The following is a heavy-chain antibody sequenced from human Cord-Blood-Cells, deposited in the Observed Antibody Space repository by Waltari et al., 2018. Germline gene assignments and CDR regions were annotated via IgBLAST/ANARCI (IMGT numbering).Heavy chain of an antibody. CDR2: SYSGGRT. J-gene: IGHJ4*02. Sequence: EVQLVESGGGLIQPGGSLRLSCAASGFNVSSNYMSWVRQAPGRGLEWVSISYSGGRTYYAYTVKGLFSISRDNSKNTVYLQMNSLRAEDTDVDYCARDTIGRGVDYWGQGIRVTVSS. CDR3: ARDTIGRGVDY. V-gene: IGHV3-53*01. CDR1: GFNVSSNY. D-gene: IGHD3-10*01.